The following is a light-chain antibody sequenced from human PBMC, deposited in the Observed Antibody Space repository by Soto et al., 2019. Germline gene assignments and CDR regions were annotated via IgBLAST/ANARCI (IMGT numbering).Light chain of an antibody. J-gene: IGKJ1*01. CDR3: QQRTKWPLT. CDR2: DAS. V-gene: IGKV3-11*01. Sequence: ELVLTQSPAPLSLSPGARATLSCRASASISISLAWYQQKPGQAPRLLINDASNRATGIPARFSGSGSGTDFTLTISSLEPEDFAVYYCQQRTKWPLTFGQGTKVEIK. CDR1: ASISIS.